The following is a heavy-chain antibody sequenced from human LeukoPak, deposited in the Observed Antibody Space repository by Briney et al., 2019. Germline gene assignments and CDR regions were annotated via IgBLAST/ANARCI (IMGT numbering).Heavy chain of an antibody. V-gene: IGHV4-34*01. CDR1: GGSFSGYY. CDR3: ARSTSSGWYDY. CDR2: INHSGST. J-gene: IGHJ4*02. D-gene: IGHD6-19*01. Sequence: SETLSLTCAVYGGSFSGYYWSWIRQPPGKGLEWIGEINHSGSTNYNPSLKGRVTISVDTSKNQFSLKLSSVTAADTAVYYCARSTSSGWYDYWGQGTLVTVSS.